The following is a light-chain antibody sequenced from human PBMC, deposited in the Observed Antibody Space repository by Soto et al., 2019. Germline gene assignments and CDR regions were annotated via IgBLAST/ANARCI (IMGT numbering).Light chain of an antibody. CDR3: QQYNNWPPENT. CDR2: GAS. CDR1: QSVSSN. V-gene: IGKV3-15*01. J-gene: IGKJ2*01. Sequence: EIVMTQSPATLSVSPGERATLSCSASQSVSSNLAWYQQKPGQAPRLLIYGASTRATGIPARFSGSGSGTGFTLTISSLQSEDFAVYYCQQYNNWPPENTFGQGTKLEIK.